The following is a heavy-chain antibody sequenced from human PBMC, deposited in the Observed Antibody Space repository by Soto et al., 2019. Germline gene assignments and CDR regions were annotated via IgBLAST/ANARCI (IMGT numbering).Heavy chain of an antibody. CDR1: GYSFTSYW. Sequence: GESLKISCKGSGYSFTSYWIGWVRQMPGKGLEWMGIIYPGDSDTRYSPSFQGQVTISADNSISTAYLQWSSLKASETAMYYCARRYDYIWGSYRYYFDYWGQGTLVTVSS. V-gene: IGHV5-51*01. CDR2: IYPGDSDT. D-gene: IGHD3-16*02. CDR3: ARRYDYIWGSYRYYFDY. J-gene: IGHJ4*02.